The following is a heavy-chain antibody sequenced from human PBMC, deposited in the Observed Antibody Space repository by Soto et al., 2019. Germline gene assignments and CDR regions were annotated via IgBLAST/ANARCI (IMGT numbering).Heavy chain of an antibody. Sequence: GGSLRLSCAASGFTFSDYYMSWIRQAPGKGLEWVSYISSSGSTIYYADSVKGRLTISRDNAKNSLYLQMNRLRAEDAAVYYCGRDPVITMVRGEPTDYWGQGTLVTVSS. J-gene: IGHJ4*02. V-gene: IGHV3-11*01. CDR1: GFTFSDYY. CDR2: ISSSGSTI. D-gene: IGHD3-10*01. CDR3: GRDPVITMVRGEPTDY.